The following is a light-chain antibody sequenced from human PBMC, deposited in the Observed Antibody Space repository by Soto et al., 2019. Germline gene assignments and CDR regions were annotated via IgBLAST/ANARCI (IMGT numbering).Light chain of an antibody. CDR3: QQYNSYPYT. CDR1: QSVTNW. CDR2: DSS. Sequence: DIQMTQSPSTLSASVGDRVTITCRASQSVTNWLAWYQQKPGKAPKLLIYDSSSLASGVPSRFSGSGSGTEFTLTISSLQPDDVATYYCQQYNSYPYTFGQGTNLEIK. V-gene: IGKV1-5*01. J-gene: IGKJ2*01.